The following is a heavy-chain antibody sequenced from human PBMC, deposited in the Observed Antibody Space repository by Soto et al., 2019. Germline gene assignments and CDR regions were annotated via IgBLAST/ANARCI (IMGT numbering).Heavy chain of an antibody. D-gene: IGHD3-10*01. CDR2: ISYDGSNK. CDR1: GFTFSSYG. CDR3: AKTPRGEMASGRTLVQPLLCDY. V-gene: IGHV3-30*18. J-gene: IGHJ4*02. Sequence: LRLSCAASGFTFSSYGMHWVRQAPGKGLEWVAVISYDGSNKYYADSVKGRFTISRDNSNNTLYLQMNSLRTEDTAVYYCAKTPRGEMASGRTLVQPLLCDYWGKGTLVTVS.